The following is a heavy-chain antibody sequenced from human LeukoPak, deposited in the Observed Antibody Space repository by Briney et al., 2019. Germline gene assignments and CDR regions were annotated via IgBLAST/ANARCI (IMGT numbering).Heavy chain of an antibody. CDR2: IDSDGNIT. J-gene: IGHJ4*02. CDR3: ARISYDSSGYYDY. V-gene: IGHV3-74*01. D-gene: IGHD3-22*01. Sequence: GGSLRLSCAASGFTFSSYWTHWVRHAPGKGLVWVSRIDSDGNITSYADSVKGRFTISRDNAKNTLYLQMNSLRAEDTAVYYCARISYDSSGYYDYWGQGTLVTVSS. CDR1: GFTFSSYW.